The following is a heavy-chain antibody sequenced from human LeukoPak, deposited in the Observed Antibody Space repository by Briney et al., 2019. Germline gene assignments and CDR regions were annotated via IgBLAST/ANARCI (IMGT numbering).Heavy chain of an antibody. Sequence: ASVKVSCKASGYTFTSYGISWVRQAPGQGLEWMGWISAYNGNTNYAQKLQGRVTMTTDTSTSTAYMELRSLRSDDTAVYYCARVSMTGAWNGDFVLDYWGQGTLVTVSS. V-gene: IGHV1-18*04. CDR2: ISAYNGNT. J-gene: IGHJ4*02. CDR1: GYTFTSYG. D-gene: IGHD1-1*01. CDR3: ARVSMTGAWNGDFVLDY.